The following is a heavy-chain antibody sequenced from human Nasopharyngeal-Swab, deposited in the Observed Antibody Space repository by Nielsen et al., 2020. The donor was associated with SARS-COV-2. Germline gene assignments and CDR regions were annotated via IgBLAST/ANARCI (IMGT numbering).Heavy chain of an antibody. Sequence: APVKVSCKASGYIFTSYDISWVRQARGQGLEWMGWIGAYNGNTNYAQKFQDRVTMTTDTSTSTVYMELRSLRSDDTAAYYCARHGVAEDYWGQGTLVTVSS. D-gene: IGHD3-3*01. J-gene: IGHJ4*02. CDR2: IGAYNGNT. V-gene: IGHV1-18*01. CDR1: GYIFTSYD. CDR3: ARHGVAEDY.